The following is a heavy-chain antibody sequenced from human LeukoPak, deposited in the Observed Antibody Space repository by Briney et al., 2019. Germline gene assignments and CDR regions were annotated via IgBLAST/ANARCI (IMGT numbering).Heavy chain of an antibody. CDR1: GFTFSSYA. Sequence: GGSLRLSCAASGFTFSSYAMTWVRQAPGKGPEWVSAISGSGGGTYYADSVKGRFTISRDNSKNTLYLEMNSLRVEDTAVYYCAKERAFGTWHGDSWGQGTLVTVSS. V-gene: IGHV3-23*01. CDR2: ISGSGGGT. CDR3: AKERAFGTWHGDS. J-gene: IGHJ4*02. D-gene: IGHD2/OR15-2a*01.